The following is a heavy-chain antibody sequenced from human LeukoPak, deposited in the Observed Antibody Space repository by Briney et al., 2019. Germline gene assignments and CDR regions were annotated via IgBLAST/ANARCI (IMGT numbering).Heavy chain of an antibody. V-gene: IGHV4-4*07. J-gene: IGHJ4*02. D-gene: IGHD3-10*01. CDR3: ARATTYYYGSGSYSYFDY. CDR1: GVSISNYY. CDR2: INTSGST. Sequence: SETLSLTCTVSGVSISNYYWSWIRQPAGKGLEWIGRINTSGSTNCNPSLKSRVTMSVDTSKNQFSLKLTSVTAADTAVYYCARATTYYYGSGSYSYFDYWGQGTLVTVSS.